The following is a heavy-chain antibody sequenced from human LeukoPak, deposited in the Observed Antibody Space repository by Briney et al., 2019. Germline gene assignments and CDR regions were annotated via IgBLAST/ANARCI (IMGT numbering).Heavy chain of an antibody. CDR1: GGSISSYY. Sequence: SETLSLTCTVSGGSISSYYWSWIRQPPGKGLEWIGYIYYSGSTNYNPSLKSRVTISVDTSKNQFSLKLSSVTAADTAVYYCAREGYYGHGASGWFDPWGQGTLVTVSS. CDR3: AREGYYGHGASGWFDP. V-gene: IGHV4-59*01. J-gene: IGHJ5*02. CDR2: IYYSGST. D-gene: IGHD3-10*01.